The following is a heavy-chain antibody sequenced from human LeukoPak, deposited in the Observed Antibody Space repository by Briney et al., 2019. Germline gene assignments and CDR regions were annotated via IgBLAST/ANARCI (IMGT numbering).Heavy chain of an antibody. Sequence: GSLRLSCAASGFTFSSYSMSWVRQAPGKGLEWVANIKQDGSEKDYVDSVKGRFTISRDNANNSLFLQMNSLTAEDTAVYYCARVGIFWSGHYTGLRVGGFDIWGQGTMVIVSS. CDR1: GFTFSSYS. CDR2: IKQDGSEK. J-gene: IGHJ3*02. V-gene: IGHV3-7*01. D-gene: IGHD3-3*01. CDR3: ARVGIFWSGHYTGLRVGGFDI.